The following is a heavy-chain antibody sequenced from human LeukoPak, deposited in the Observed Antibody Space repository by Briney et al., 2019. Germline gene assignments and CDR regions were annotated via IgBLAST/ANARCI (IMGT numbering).Heavy chain of an antibody. Sequence: GGSPRLSCAASGFIFRHYTITWVRQAPGKGLEWLSHIRSSGGDIRYADSVKGRFTISRDDAKNSLFLQLNSLRAEDTAVYYCARDKDWAFDYWGQGTLVTVSS. CDR1: GFIFRHYT. V-gene: IGHV3-21*05. D-gene: IGHD3/OR15-3a*01. CDR2: IRSSGGDI. CDR3: ARDKDWAFDY. J-gene: IGHJ4*02.